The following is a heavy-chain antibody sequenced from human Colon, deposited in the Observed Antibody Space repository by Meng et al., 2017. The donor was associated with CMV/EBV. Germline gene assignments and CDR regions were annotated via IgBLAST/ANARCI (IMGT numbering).Heavy chain of an antibody. J-gene: IGHJ4*02. D-gene: IGHD2-8*02. V-gene: IGHV2-5*02. CDR1: CFALTTTGAG. Sequence: ITVNELGPALVNTQPPLTLPSTFSCFALTTTGAGVAWVRQPPGTAPELLALIHWDDDKRYSPSLKNRLNITKDTSKNQVVLSMTDLDPADTGTFYCARHSLTILTDWGQGALVTVSS. CDR3: ARHSLTILTD. CDR2: IHWDDDK.